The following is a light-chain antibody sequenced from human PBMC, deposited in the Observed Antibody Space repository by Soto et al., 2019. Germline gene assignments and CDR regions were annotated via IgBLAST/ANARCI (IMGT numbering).Light chain of an antibody. CDR1: QSVSNN. V-gene: IGKV3-15*01. J-gene: IGKJ1*01. CDR3: QQYNNWPRT. Sequence: EIVMTQSPATLSVSPGERATLSCRASQSVSNNLAWYQQKPGQAPRLLIYDASTRATGIPARFSGSGSGTEFTLTISSLLSEDFAVYYCQQYNNWPRTFGQGTKVEIK. CDR2: DAS.